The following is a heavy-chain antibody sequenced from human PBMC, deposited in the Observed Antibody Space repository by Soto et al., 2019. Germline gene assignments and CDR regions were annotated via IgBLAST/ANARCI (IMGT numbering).Heavy chain of an antibody. CDR2: ISSSSSYI. D-gene: IGHD3-16*02. CDR1: GFTFSSYS. CDR3: ARDLGHDYVWGSYRYPDY. V-gene: IGHV3-21*01. J-gene: IGHJ4*02. Sequence: EVQLVESGGGLVKPGGSLRLSCAASGFTFSSYSMNWVRQAPGKGLEWVSSISSSSSYIYYADSVKGRFTISRDNAKNPLYLQMNSLRAEDTAVYYCARDLGHDYVWGSYRYPDYWGQGTLVTVSS.